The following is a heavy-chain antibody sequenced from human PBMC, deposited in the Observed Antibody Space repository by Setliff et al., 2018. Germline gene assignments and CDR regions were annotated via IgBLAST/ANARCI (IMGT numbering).Heavy chain of an antibody. Sequence: SETLSLTCAVYGGSFSGYYWSWIRQPPGKGLEWIGEINHSGSTNYNPSLKSRVTILVDTSKNQFSLKLSSVTAADTAVYYCTRVPRFTDTRNAFDIWGQGTMVTVSS. V-gene: IGHV4-34*01. D-gene: IGHD5-18*01. J-gene: IGHJ3*02. CDR3: TRVPRFTDTRNAFDI. CDR1: GGSFSGYY. CDR2: INHSGST.